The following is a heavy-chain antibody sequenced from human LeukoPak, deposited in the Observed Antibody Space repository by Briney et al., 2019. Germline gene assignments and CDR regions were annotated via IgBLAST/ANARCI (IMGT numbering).Heavy chain of an antibody. CDR3: ARDIPLEWPDSLADYYYGMDV. CDR2: ISGSGGST. CDR1: GFTFSSYA. Sequence: PGGSLRLSCAASGFTFSSYAMSWVRQAPGKGLEWVSAISGSGGSTYYADSVKGRFTISRDNSKNTLYLQMNSLRDEDTAVYYCARDIPLEWPDSLADYYYGMDVWGQGTTVTVSS. D-gene: IGHD3-3*01. V-gene: IGHV3-23*01. J-gene: IGHJ6*02.